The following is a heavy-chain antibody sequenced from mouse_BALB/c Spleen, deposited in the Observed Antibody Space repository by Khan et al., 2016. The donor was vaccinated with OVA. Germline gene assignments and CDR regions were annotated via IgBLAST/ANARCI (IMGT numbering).Heavy chain of an antibody. V-gene: IGHV3-2*02. J-gene: IGHJ2*01. CDR3: ASLYGGDFDY. Sequence: VQLQESGPGLVKPSQSLSLTCTVTGYSITTDYAWNWIRQFPGNKLEWMGFISYSGNTKYNPSLKSRISITRDTSKNQFFLQLKSVTTEDTARYYCASLYGGDFDYWGQGTTLTVSS. CDR2: ISYSGNT. CDR1: GYSITTDYA. D-gene: IGHD1-1*01.